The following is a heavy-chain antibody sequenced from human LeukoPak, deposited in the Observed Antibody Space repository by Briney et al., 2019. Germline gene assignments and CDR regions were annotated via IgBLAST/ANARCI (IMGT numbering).Heavy chain of an antibody. Sequence: EGSLRLSCAASGFTFSSYAMSWVRQAPGKGLEWVSAISGSGGSTYYADSVKGRFTISRDNSKNTLYVQMKSLRAEDTTVYYCAKLRSNYINYDAFDIWGRGTMVTVSS. CDR2: ISGSGGST. V-gene: IGHV3-23*01. J-gene: IGHJ3*02. CDR3: AKLRSNYINYDAFDI. CDR1: GFTFSSYA. D-gene: IGHD4-11*01.